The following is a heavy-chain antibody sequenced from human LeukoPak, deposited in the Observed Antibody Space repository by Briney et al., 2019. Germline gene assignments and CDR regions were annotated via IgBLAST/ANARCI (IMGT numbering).Heavy chain of an antibody. J-gene: IGHJ5*02. D-gene: IGHD4-17*01. CDR2: INPSGGRT. V-gene: IGHV1-46*01. CDR1: GYTFTSYY. CDR3: ARDFGSLAHFYGDLVSWFDP. Sequence: GASVKVSCKASGYTFTSYYMHWVRQAPGQGLEWMGIINPSGGRTSYAQKFQGRVTMTRDTSTSTVYMELSSLRSEDTAVYYCARDFGSLAHFYGDLVSWFDPWGQGTLVTVSS.